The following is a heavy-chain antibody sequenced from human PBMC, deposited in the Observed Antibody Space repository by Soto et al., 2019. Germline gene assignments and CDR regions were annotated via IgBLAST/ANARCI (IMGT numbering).Heavy chain of an antibody. CDR3: AREGPGRGIDV. J-gene: IGHJ6*02. CDR2: ISGGSAYI. CDR1: GFTFSSYT. D-gene: IGHD3-10*01. V-gene: IGHV3-21*01. Sequence: EVQLVESGGGLVKPGGSLRLSCAASGFTFSSYTMNWVRQAPGKGLEWVSSISGGSAYIYYADSVKGRFTISRDNAKSSLSLQMNSLRAEDMAVYYCAREGPGRGIDVWGQGTTVTVSS.